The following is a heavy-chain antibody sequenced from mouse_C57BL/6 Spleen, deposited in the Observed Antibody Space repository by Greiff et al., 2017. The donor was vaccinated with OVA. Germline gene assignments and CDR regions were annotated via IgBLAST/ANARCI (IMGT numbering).Heavy chain of an antibody. D-gene: IGHD3-2*02. CDR3: ARWASGYDYVDY. CDR2: IDPSDSYP. J-gene: IGHJ2*01. Sequence: QVQLQQPGAELVKPGASVKLSCKASGYTFTSYWMQWVKQRPGQGLEWIGEIDPSDSYPNYNQKFKGKATLTVDTSSSTAYVQLSSLTSEDSAVYYCARWASGYDYVDYWGQGTTLTVSS. CDR1: GYTFTSYW. V-gene: IGHV1-50*01.